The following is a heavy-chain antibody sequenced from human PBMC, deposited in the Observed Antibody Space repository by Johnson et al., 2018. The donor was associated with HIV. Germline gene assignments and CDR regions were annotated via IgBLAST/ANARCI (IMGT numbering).Heavy chain of an antibody. J-gene: IGHJ3*02. CDR3: ARDVTKDAYDI. Sequence: MQLVESGGGLVQPGGSLRLSCAASGFTVSSNYMSRVRQAPGKGLEWVSVIYSGGSTYYADSVKGRFTISRDNSKNTLYLQMNSLRAEDTAVYYCARDVTKDAYDIWGQGTMVTVSS. V-gene: IGHV3-66*01. CDR1: GFTVSSNY. D-gene: IGHD4-17*01. CDR2: IYSGGST.